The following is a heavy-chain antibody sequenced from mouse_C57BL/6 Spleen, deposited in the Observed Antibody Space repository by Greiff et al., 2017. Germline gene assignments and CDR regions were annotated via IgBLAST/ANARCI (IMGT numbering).Heavy chain of an antibody. CDR1: GYTFTSYW. CDR2: INPSNGGT. J-gene: IGHJ4*01. CDR3: GRAEGTAQATCAMDY. Sequence: VQLQQPGTELVKPGASVKLSCKASGYTFTSYWMHWVKQRPGQGLEWIGDINPSNGGTNYNEKFKSKATLTVDKSSSTAYMQLRSLTSADSAVXYCGRAEGTAQATCAMDYWGQGTSVTVSS. V-gene: IGHV1-53*01. D-gene: IGHD3-2*02.